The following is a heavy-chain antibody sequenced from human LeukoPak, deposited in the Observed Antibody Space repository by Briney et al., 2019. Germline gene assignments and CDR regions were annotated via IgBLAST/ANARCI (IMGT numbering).Heavy chain of an antibody. Sequence: QSGGSLRLSCAASGFTFSSYDMHWVRQATGKGLEWVSAIGTAGDTYYPGSVKGRFTISRENAKSSLYLQMNSLRAGDTAVYYCARGPPYSSASGHFDSWGQGTLVTVSS. CDR2: IGTAGDT. D-gene: IGHD2-15*01. V-gene: IGHV3-13*01. CDR1: GFTFSSYD. J-gene: IGHJ4*02. CDR3: ARGPPYSSASGHFDS.